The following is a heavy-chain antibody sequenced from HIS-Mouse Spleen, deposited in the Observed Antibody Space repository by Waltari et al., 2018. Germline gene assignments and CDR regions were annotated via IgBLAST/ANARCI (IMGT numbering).Heavy chain of an antibody. CDR1: GFTFSSYG. Sequence: QVQLVESGGGVVQPGSSLRLSCAASGFTFSSYGMHWVGQAPGKGLEWVAVIWYDGSNKYYADSVKGRFTISRDNSKNTLYLQMNSLRAEDTAVYYCAKDLARKDSGYDAFDIWGQGTMVTVSS. V-gene: IGHV3-33*06. J-gene: IGHJ3*02. D-gene: IGHD5-12*01. CDR3: AKDLARKDSGYDAFDI. CDR2: IWYDGSNK.